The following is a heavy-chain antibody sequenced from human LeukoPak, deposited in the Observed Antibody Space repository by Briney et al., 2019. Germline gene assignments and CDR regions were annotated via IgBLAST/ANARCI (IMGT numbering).Heavy chain of an antibody. J-gene: IGHJ4*02. V-gene: IGHV3-53*01. CDR3: ARYTVAGYYFDY. CDR2: IYSGGST. D-gene: IGHD6-19*01. CDR1: GFTFDDYA. Sequence: GGSLRLSCAASGFTFDDYAMHWVRQAPGKGLEWVSVIYSGGSTYYADSVKGRFTISRDNSKNTLYLQMNSLRAEDTAVYYCARYTVAGYYFDYWGQGTLVTVSS.